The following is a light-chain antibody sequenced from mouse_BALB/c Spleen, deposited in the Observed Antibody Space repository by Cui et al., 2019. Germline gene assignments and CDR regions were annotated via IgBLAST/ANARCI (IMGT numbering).Light chain of an antibody. CDR3: FQGSGYPLT. CDR2: DTS. V-gene: IGKV4-63*01. CDR1: SSVSY. J-gene: IGKJ4*01. Sequence: ENVLTQTRATMTISPGEKVTMTCSASSSVSYMHWYQQKSSTSPKLWIYDTSKLASGVPGRFSGSGSGNSYSLTISSMEAEDVATYYCFQGSGYPLTFGSGTKLEIK.